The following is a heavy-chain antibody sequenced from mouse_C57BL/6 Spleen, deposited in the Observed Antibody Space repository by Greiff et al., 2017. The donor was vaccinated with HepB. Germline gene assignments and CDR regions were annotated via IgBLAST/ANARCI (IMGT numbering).Heavy chain of an antibody. J-gene: IGHJ1*03. CDR2: ISDGGSYT. CDR1: GFTFSSYA. Sequence: EVMLVESGGGLVKPGGSLKLSCAASGFTFSSYAMSWVRQTPEKRLEWVATISDGGSYTYYPDNVKGRFTISRDNAKNNLYLQMSHLKSEDTAMYYCAREGRDGYYYWYFDVWGTGTTVTVSS. D-gene: IGHD2-3*01. V-gene: IGHV5-4*01. CDR3: AREGRDGYYYWYFDV.